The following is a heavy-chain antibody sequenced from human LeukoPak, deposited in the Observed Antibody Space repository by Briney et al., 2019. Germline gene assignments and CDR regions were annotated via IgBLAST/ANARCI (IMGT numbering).Heavy chain of an antibody. V-gene: IGHV1-69*06. D-gene: IGHD2-15*01. J-gene: IGHJ4*02. CDR3: AISLYCSGGSCYSDY. Sequence: GASVKVSCKASGGTFSSYAISWVRQAPGQGLEWMGGIIPIFGTANYAQKFQGRVTITADKSTSTAYMELSSLRSEDTAVYYCAISLYCSGGSCYSDYWGQGTLATVSS. CDR1: GGTFSSYA. CDR2: IIPIFGTA.